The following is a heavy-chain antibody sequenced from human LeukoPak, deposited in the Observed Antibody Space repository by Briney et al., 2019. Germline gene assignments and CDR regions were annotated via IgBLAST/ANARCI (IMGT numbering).Heavy chain of an antibody. CDR3: ATDIYSSSWFSY. D-gene: IGHD6-13*01. V-gene: IGHV1-69-2*01. CDR2: VDPEDGET. CDR1: GYTFSDHF. Sequence: ASVNVSCKVSGYTFSDHFIHWVHQAPGKGLEWMGLVDPEDGETIYAEKFQDRVTITADTSIDTTYMEVKTLKSEDTAVYFCATDIYSSSWFSYWGQGTLVTVSS. J-gene: IGHJ4*02.